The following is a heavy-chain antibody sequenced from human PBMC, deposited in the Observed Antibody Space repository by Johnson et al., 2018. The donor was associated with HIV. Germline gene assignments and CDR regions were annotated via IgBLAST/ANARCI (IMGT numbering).Heavy chain of an antibody. V-gene: IGHV3-33*06. CDR1: GFTFSSYA. J-gene: IGHJ3*02. D-gene: IGHD3-10*01. CDR2: IWYDGSNK. CDR3: AKDRWDPMVQGVMYAFDI. Sequence: QVQLVESGGGVVQPGRSLRLSCAASGFTFSSYAMHWVRQTPGRGLEWVAVIWYDGSNKYYADSVKGRFTISRDNSKNTLYLQMNSLRAEDTAVYYCAKDRWDPMVQGVMYAFDIWVQGTMVTVSS.